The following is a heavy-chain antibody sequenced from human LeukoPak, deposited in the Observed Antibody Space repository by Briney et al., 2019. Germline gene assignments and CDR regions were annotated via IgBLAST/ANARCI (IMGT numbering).Heavy chain of an antibody. CDR2: IWYDGSNK. CDR1: GFTFSSYG. CDR3: ARCPESSGYYYELDS. V-gene: IGHV3-33*01. Sequence: GGSVRLSCAASGFTFSSYGMHWVRQAPGKGLEWVAVIWYDGSNKYYADSVKGRFTISRDNSKNTLYLQMNSLTAEDTAVYYCARCPESSGYYYELDSWGKGTLVTVSS. J-gene: IGHJ4*02. D-gene: IGHD3-22*01.